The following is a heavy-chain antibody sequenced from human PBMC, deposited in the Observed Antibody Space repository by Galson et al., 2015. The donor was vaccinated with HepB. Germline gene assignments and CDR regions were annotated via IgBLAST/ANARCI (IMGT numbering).Heavy chain of an antibody. CDR3: TTEAMVRGVMGTHYYYGMDV. V-gene: IGHV3-15*01. CDR2: IKSKTDGGTT. CDR1: GFTFSNAW. Sequence: LRLSCAASGFTFSNAWMSWVRQAPGKGLEWVGRIKSKTDGGTTDYAAPVKGRFTISRDDSKNTLYLQMNSLKTEDTAVYYCTTEAMVRGVMGTHYYYGMDVWGQGTTVTVSS. J-gene: IGHJ6*02. D-gene: IGHD3-10*01.